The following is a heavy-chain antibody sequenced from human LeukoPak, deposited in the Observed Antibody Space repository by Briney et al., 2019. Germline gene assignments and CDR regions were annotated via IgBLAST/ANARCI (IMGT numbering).Heavy chain of an antibody. CDR1: GFTFSSNE. Sequence: GGSLRLSCAASGFTFSSNEMNWVGQAPGKGLEWVSYISSSGSIIHYADSLKGRFTISRDNAKNSLYLQMNSLRAEDTAVYYCARSRLNDYWGQGTLVTVSS. V-gene: IGHV3-48*03. CDR2: ISSSGSII. J-gene: IGHJ4*02. CDR3: ARSRLNDY. D-gene: IGHD3-22*01.